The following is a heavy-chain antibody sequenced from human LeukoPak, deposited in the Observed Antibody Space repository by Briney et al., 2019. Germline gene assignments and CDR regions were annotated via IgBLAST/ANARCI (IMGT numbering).Heavy chain of an antibody. V-gene: IGHV4-4*07. D-gene: IGHD4-23*01. J-gene: IGHJ4*02. Sequence: SETLSPTCTVSGXSITNSYWSWIRQPAGKRLEWIGRVHTTGSTYYNPSFMSRVTVSIDTSKTQFSLKLTSVTAADTAVYYCARDPNSALWGQGILVTVSS. CDR3: ARDPNSAL. CDR2: VHTTGST. CDR1: GXSITNSY.